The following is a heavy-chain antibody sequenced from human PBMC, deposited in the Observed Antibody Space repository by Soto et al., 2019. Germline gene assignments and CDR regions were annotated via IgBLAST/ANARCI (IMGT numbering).Heavy chain of an antibody. V-gene: IGHV3-23*01. D-gene: IGHD4-17*01. Sequence: PGGSLRLSCAASGFTFSAYAMTWVRQSPGKGLEWVASIRGSGSNTYYADSVKGRFTISRDNSKNTLYLQMNSLRAEDTAVYYCAKDPYDYGDYNFDYWGQGTLVTVSS. J-gene: IGHJ4*02. CDR2: IRGSGSNT. CDR1: GFTFSAYA. CDR3: AKDPYDYGDYNFDY.